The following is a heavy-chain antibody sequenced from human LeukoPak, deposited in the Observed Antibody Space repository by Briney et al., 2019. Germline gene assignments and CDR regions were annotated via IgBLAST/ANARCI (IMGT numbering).Heavy chain of an antibody. J-gene: IGHJ4*02. D-gene: IGHD1-14*01. Sequence: SQTLSLTCTVSGGSISSGGYYWSRIRQHPGKGLEWIGYIYYSGSTYYNPSLKSRVTISVDTFKNQFSLKLSSVTAADTAVYYCARWARRSPESAFDYWGQGTLVTVSS. CDR2: IYYSGST. V-gene: IGHV4-31*03. CDR1: GGSISSGGYY. CDR3: ARWARRSPESAFDY.